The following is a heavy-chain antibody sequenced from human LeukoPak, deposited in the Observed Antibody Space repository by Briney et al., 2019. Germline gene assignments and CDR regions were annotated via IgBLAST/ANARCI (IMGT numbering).Heavy chain of an antibody. D-gene: IGHD2/OR15-2a*01. J-gene: IGHJ4*02. V-gene: IGHV4-34*01. CDR2: INHSGST. CDR1: GGSFSGYY. CDR3: ARDVIPGYGGGYFDY. Sequence: PSETLSLTCAVYGGSFSGYYWSWIRQPPGKGLEWIGEINHSGSTNYNPSLKSRVTISVDTSKNQFSLKLSSVTAADTAIYYCARDVIPGYGGGYFDYWGQGTLVTVSS.